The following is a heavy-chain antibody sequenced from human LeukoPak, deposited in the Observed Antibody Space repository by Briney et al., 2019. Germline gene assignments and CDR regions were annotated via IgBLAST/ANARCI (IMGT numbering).Heavy chain of an antibody. CDR2: IYHSGST. V-gene: IGHV4-34*01. CDR1: GGSFSGYY. CDR3: ASADTAMAYFDY. Sequence: SETLSLTCAVYGGSFSGYYWSWIRQPPGKGLEWIGSIYHSGSTYYNPSLKSRVTISVDTSKNQFSLKLSSVTAADTAVYYCASADTAMAYFDYWGQGTLVTVSS. J-gene: IGHJ4*02. D-gene: IGHD5-18*01.